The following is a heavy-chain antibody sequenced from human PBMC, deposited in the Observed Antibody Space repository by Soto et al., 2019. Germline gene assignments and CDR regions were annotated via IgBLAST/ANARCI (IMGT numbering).Heavy chain of an antibody. J-gene: IGHJ4*02. Sequence: GGSLRLSCAASGFTSSSYAMHWVRQAPGKGLEWVAVISYDGSNKYYADSVKGRFTISRDNSKNTLYLQMNSLRAEDTAVYYCARASYDSSGYYYYFDYWGQGTLVTVSS. CDR2: ISYDGSNK. CDR1: GFTSSSYA. D-gene: IGHD3-22*01. CDR3: ARASYDSSGYYYYFDY. V-gene: IGHV3-30*04.